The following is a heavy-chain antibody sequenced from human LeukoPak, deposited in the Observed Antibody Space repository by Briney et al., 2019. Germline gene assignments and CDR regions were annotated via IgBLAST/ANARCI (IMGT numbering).Heavy chain of an antibody. J-gene: IGHJ4*02. CDR1: GYTFTSYG. V-gene: IGHV1-18*01. Sequence: GASVKVSCKASGYTFTSYGVSWVRQAPGQGLEWMGWISAYNGNTNYAQKLQGRVTMTTDTSTSTAYMELRSLRSDDTAVYYCTRGPPSRYSSSWYFDYWGQGTLITVSS. CDR2: ISAYNGNT. D-gene: IGHD6-13*01. CDR3: TRGPPSRYSSSWYFDY.